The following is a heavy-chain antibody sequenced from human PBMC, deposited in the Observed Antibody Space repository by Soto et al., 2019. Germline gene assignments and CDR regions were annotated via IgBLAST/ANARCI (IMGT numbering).Heavy chain of an antibody. CDR1: GFTFSSYW. V-gene: IGHV3-7*01. CDR3: ARDFPFDY. Sequence: GGSLRLSCXASGFTFSSYWMSWVRQAPGKGLEWVANIKQDGSEKYYVDSVKGRFTISRDNAKNSLYLQMNSLRAEDTAVYYCARDFPFDYWGQGTLVTSPQ. CDR2: IKQDGSEK. J-gene: IGHJ4*02.